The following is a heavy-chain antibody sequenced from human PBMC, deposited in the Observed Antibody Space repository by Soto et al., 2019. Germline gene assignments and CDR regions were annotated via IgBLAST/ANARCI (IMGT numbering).Heavy chain of an antibody. CDR2: SYNSGNT. CDR1: GGSISSGGYY. D-gene: IGHD5-12*01. J-gene: IGHJ4*02. Sequence: QVQLQESGPGLVKPSQTLSLTCTVSGGSISSGGYYWCWIRQHPGKGLEWIGYSYNSGNTYYNPSLRSRVTXSXDXXKNQFSLKLSSVTAADTAVYYCASRTLVATTLFDYWGQGTLVTVSS. V-gene: IGHV4-31*03. CDR3: ASRTLVATTLFDY.